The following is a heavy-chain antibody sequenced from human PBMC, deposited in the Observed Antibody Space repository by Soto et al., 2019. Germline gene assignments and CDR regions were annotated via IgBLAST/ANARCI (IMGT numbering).Heavy chain of an antibody. V-gene: IGHV1-46*01. J-gene: IGHJ4*02. CDR2: INPSGGST. CDR1: RYTFTNYY. Sequence: ASVKVSCKASRYTFTNYYIHWVRQAPGQGPEWMGIINPSGGSTSYAQKLQGRVTMTRDTSTSTVYMELNSLRSEDTALYYCVREDLISMRDYYFAYWGQGTQVTVSS. D-gene: IGHD3-22*01. CDR3: VREDLISMRDYYFAY.